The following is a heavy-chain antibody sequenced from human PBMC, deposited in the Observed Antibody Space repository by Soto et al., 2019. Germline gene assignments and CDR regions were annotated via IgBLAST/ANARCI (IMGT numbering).Heavy chain of an antibody. CDR3: ARRYCSSASCHPEGNWFDP. CDR2: INGDSGIT. D-gene: IGHD2-2*01. V-gene: IGHV1-3*01. Sequence: ALVKVSCKASGYIFTLYTMHGVREAPGQRLEWMGWINGDSGITKYSQKFQDRVIITRDPSASTAYLEMSSLRSEDTAAYYCARRYCSSASCHPEGNWFDPWGQGTQVTVSS. J-gene: IGHJ5*02. CDR1: GYIFTLYT.